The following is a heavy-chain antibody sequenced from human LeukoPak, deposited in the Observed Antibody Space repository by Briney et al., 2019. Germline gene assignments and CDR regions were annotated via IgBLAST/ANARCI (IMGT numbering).Heavy chain of an antibody. D-gene: IGHD1-26*01. V-gene: IGHV1-2*02. CDR3: ARDLATTSTWEFDC. CDR2: IYPNTGGA. Sequence: ASVKVSCKASGYTFTGYYIHWVRQAPGQGLEWMGWIYPNTGGAKSAQKFQGRVTMTTDTSISTAYMELSGLTSDDTAVFYCARDLATTSTWEFDCWGQGTLVTVSS. J-gene: IGHJ4*02. CDR1: GYTFTGYY.